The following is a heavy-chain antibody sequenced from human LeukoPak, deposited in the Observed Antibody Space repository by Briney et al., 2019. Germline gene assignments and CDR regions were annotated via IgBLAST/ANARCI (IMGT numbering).Heavy chain of an antibody. CDR3: ARLKFYGSTGYSPGHYMDV. Sequence: SETLSLTCTVSGGPIYSYYWSWIRQTAGKGLEWIGRLYPGVSTDYNPSPKSRVTMSVDTSKNQFALKLSAVTAADTAVYYCARLKFYGSTGYSPGHYMDVWGKGTTVTVSS. J-gene: IGHJ6*03. D-gene: IGHD3-22*01. CDR1: GGPIYSYY. V-gene: IGHV4-4*07. CDR2: LYPGVST.